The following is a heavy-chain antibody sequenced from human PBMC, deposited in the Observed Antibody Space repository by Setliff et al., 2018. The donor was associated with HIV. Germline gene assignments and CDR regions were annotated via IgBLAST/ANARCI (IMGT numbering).Heavy chain of an antibody. Sequence: QTGGSLRLSCAASGFTVSSNYMSWVRQAPGKGLEWVSVIYSGGSTYYADSVKGRFTISRDNAKNTLYLQMNSLRAEDTAVYYCARGPEGFRIYYHYGMDVWGQGTTVTVSS. CDR2: IYSGGST. D-gene: IGHD2-15*01. CDR3: ARGPEGFRIYYHYGMDV. J-gene: IGHJ6*02. CDR1: GFTVSSNY. V-gene: IGHV3-66*01.